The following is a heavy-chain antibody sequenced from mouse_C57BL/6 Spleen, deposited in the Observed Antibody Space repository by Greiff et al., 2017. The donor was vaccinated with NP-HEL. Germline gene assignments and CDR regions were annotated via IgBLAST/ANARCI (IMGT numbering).Heavy chain of an antibody. Sequence: VQLQQSGAELVKPGASVKLSCKASGYTFTSYWMHWVKQRPGQGLEWIGMIHPNSGSTNYNEKFKSKATLTVDKSSSTAYMQLSSLTSEDSAVYYGARLHYGSSLDYWGQGTTLTVSS. CDR1: GYTFTSYW. D-gene: IGHD1-1*01. CDR2: IHPNSGST. V-gene: IGHV1-64*01. J-gene: IGHJ2*01. CDR3: ARLHYGSSLDY.